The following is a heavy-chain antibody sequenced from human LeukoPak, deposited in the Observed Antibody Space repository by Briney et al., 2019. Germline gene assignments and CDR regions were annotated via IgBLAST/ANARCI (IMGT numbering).Heavy chain of an antibody. CDR2: INAGNGNT. CDR1: GYTFTSYA. Sequence: ASVKVSCKASGYTFTSYAMHWVRQAPGQRLEWMGWINAGNGNTKYSQKFQGRVTITRDTSASTVYMELSSLRSEDTAVYYCARCGPDYASSWADFWGQGILVTVSS. CDR3: ARCGPDYASSWADF. V-gene: IGHV1-3*01. J-gene: IGHJ4*02. D-gene: IGHD6-13*01.